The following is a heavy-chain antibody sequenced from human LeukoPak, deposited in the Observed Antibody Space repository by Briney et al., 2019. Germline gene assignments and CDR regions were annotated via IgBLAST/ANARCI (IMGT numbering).Heavy chain of an antibody. V-gene: IGHV1-18*01. Sequence: GASVKVSCKASGGTFSSYAISWVRQAPGQGLERMGWISAYNGNTNYAQKLQGRVTMTTDTSTSTAYMELRSLRSDDTAVYYCARGYCSSTSCYVDFDYWGQGTLVTVSS. CDR2: ISAYNGNT. CDR1: GGTFSSYA. CDR3: ARGYCSSTSCYVDFDY. D-gene: IGHD2-2*01. J-gene: IGHJ4*02.